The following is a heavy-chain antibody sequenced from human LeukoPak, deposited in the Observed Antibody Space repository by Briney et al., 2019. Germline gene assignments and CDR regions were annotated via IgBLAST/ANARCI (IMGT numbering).Heavy chain of an antibody. J-gene: IGHJ4*02. CDR1: GASISSSTDY. CDR3: ARGPLDY. CDR2: IYYSGST. Sequence: PSETLSLTCTVSGASISSSTDYWGWIRQPPGKGLEWIANIYYSGSTYYNPSLKSRVTISVDTSKNQFSLQLNSVNAADTAVYYCARGPLDYWGQGILVTVSS. V-gene: IGHV4-39*07.